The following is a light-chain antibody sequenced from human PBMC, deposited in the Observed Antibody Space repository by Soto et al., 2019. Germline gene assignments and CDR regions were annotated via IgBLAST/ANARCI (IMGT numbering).Light chain of an antibody. Sequence: DVVMTQSPLSLPVTLGQPASISCTSSQSLVYSDGNTYLNWVHQRPGQSPRRLIYKVSNRDSGVPDRFSGSGSGTDFTLKISRVEAEDGGVYYCMQGTYWPRTFGQGTKVQIK. V-gene: IGKV2-30*01. CDR1: QSLVYSDGNTY. J-gene: IGKJ1*01. CDR3: MQGTYWPRT. CDR2: KVS.